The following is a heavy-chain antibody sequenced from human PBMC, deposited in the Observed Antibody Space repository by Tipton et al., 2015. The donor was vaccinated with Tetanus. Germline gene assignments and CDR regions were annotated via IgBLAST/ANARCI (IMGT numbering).Heavy chain of an antibody. J-gene: IGHJ4*02. V-gene: IGHV3-21*01. Sequence: LSLTCAASGFTFSSYSMDWVRHAPGKGLEWVSSISSSSSYIYYADSVKGRFTISRDNAKNSLYLQMNSLRAEDTAVYYCARGAAPPYYFDYWGQGTLVTVSS. D-gene: IGHD6-13*01. CDR2: ISSSSSYI. CDR1: GFTFSSYS. CDR3: ARGAAPPYYFDY.